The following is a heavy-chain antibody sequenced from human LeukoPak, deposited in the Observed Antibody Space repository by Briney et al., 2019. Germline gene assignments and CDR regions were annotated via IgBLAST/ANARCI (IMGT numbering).Heavy chain of an antibody. CDR3: AKRAAGTIDY. CDR1: GFTFSSYA. D-gene: IGHD6-13*01. V-gene: IGHV3-23*01. Sequence: GGSLRLSCAASGFTFSSYAMSWVRQAPGKGLEWVSVISDSGGSTYYADSVKGRFTISRDNYKNTLYLQMNSLRAEDTALYYCAKRAAGTIDYWGQGTLVTVSS. J-gene: IGHJ4*02. CDR2: ISDSGGST.